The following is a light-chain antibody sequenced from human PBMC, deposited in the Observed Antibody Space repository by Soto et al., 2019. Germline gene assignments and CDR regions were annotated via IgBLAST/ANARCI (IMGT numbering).Light chain of an antibody. CDR3: SSYTSSSTQ. CDR2: DVS. J-gene: IGLJ2*01. V-gene: IGLV2-14*01. CDR1: SSDVGGYNY. Sequence: QSALTQPASVSGSPGQSITISCTGTSSDVGGYNYVSWYQQHPGKAPKLMIYDVSNRPSGVSNRFSGSKSGNTASLTISGLQAEDKADYYCSSYTSSSTQFGGGTKVTVL.